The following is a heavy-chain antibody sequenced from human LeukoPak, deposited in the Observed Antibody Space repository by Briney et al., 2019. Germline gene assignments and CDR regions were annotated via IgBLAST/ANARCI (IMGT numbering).Heavy chain of an antibody. CDR3: ARALTYYYDSSGYYPDRD. J-gene: IGHJ1*01. Sequence: SVKVSCKASGGTFGSYAISWVRQAPGQGLEWMGGIIPIFGTANYAQKFQGRVTITTDESTSTAYMELSSMRSEDTAVYYCARALTYYYDSSGYYPDRDWGQGTLVTVSS. CDR1: GGTFGSYA. D-gene: IGHD3-22*01. CDR2: IIPIFGTA. V-gene: IGHV1-69*05.